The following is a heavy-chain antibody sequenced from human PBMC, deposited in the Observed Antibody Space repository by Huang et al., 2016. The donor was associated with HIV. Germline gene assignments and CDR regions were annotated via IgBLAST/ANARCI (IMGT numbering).Heavy chain of an antibody. CDR1: AGALTSHS. CDR2: FVPLVGTP. CDR3: ARVRRHSGNSGLIDF. Sequence: QVHLVQSGAEVREPGSSVEVSCPSSAGALTSHSITWWRQAPGHGRERGGTFVPLVGTPNYEQKFLGRLSFRADESTGAVYTKLALLKSEDTAIYFCARVRRHSGNSGLIDFWGQGTLVTVTS. V-gene: IGHV1-69*08. J-gene: IGHJ4*02. D-gene: IGHD6-19*01.